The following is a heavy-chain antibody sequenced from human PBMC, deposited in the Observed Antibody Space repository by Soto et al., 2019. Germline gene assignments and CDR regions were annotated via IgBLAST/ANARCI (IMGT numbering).Heavy chain of an antibody. Sequence: QVQLVESGGGVVQPGRSLRLSCAASGFTFSSYGMHWVRQAPGKGLEWVAVISYDGSNKYYADSVKGRFTISRDNSKNTLYLQMNSLRAEDTPVYYCAKEGYRSSTSCQYYFDYWGQGTLVTVSS. CDR2: ISYDGSNK. V-gene: IGHV3-30*18. D-gene: IGHD2-2*01. CDR3: AKEGYRSSTSCQYYFDY. CDR1: GFTFSSYG. J-gene: IGHJ4*02.